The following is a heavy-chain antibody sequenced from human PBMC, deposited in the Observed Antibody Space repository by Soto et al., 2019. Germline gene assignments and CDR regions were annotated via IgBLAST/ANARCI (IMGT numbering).Heavy chain of an antibody. D-gene: IGHD6-13*01. J-gene: IGHJ4*02. Sequence: ASVKVSCKASGYTFTSYGISWVRQAPGQGLEWMGWISAYNGNTNYAQKLQGRVTMATDTSTSTAYMELRSLRSDDTAVYYCARGQQQLVLYYFDYWGQGTLVTVSS. CDR1: GYTFTSYG. V-gene: IGHV1-18*04. CDR2: ISAYNGNT. CDR3: ARGQQQLVLYYFDY.